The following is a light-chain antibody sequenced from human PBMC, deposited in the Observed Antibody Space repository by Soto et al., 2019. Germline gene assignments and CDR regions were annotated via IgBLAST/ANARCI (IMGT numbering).Light chain of an antibody. V-gene: IGLV2-8*01. J-gene: IGLJ2*01. CDR1: GSDIAVYDF. CDR3: SSYAGSNTLV. Sequence: QSVLTQHPSASGSPGQSVTISCAGSGSDIAVYDFVSWYQQHPGTAPTLIMSEVTKRPSGVPDRFSGSKSASTAYLTVSGLQAEDEADYYCSSYAGSNTLVFGGGTKLTVL. CDR2: EVT.